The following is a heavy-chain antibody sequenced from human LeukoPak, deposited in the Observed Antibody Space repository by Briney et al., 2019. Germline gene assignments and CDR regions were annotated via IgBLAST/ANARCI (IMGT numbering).Heavy chain of an antibody. J-gene: IGHJ4*02. CDR1: GFTFSSRW. CDR2: VTSDGST. V-gene: IGHV3-74*01. D-gene: IGHD6-19*01. CDR3: HPLGYTSN. Sequence: GGSLRLSCAVSGLTSGFTFSSRWMHWVRQAPGKGLVWVSLVTSDGSTNYADSVKGRFTVSRDNAKNTLYLQMNNLRVEDTALYFCHPLGYTSNWGQGTLVTVSS.